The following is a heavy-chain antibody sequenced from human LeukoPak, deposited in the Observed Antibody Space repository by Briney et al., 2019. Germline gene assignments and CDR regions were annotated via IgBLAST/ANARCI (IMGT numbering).Heavy chain of an antibody. J-gene: IGHJ4*02. D-gene: IGHD5-12*01. CDR3: ARDSPGYGGYSY. V-gene: IGHV3-7*04. Sequence: GGSLRLSCTPSGFTLSRYWMTWVRQAPGKGLEWVANIKEDGSAKYYVDSMKGRFTISRDNAKNSLYLQINSLRAEDTAVYYCARDSPGYGGYSYWGQGTLVTVSS. CDR2: IKEDGSAK. CDR1: GFTLSRYW.